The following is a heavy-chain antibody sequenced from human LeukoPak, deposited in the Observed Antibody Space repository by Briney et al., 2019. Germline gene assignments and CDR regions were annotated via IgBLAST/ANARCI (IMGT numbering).Heavy chain of an antibody. CDR3: ARVVFTMVRGIRDWFDP. V-gene: IGHV4-30-4*01. J-gene: IGHJ5*02. CDR2: IYYSGST. CDR1: GGSISSGDYY. D-gene: IGHD3-10*01. Sequence: PSETLSLTCTVSGGSISSGDYYWSWIRQPPGKGLEWIGYIYYSGSTYYNPSLKSRVTISVDTSKNQFSLKLSSVTAADTAVYYCARVVFTMVRGIRDWFDPWGQGILVTVSS.